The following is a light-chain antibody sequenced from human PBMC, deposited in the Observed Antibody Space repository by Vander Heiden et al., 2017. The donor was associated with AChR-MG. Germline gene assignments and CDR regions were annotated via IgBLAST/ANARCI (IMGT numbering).Light chain of an antibody. Sequence: EIVLTQSPATLSLSPGDTATLSCRASQSVSNYLAWYQQKPGQAPRLLIYDASNRATDIPARFSGSGSGTDFTLTISSLEPEDFVVYYCQQRNSWPMYTFGQGTKLEIK. J-gene: IGKJ2*01. V-gene: IGKV3-11*01. CDR3: QQRNSWPMYT. CDR1: QSVSNY. CDR2: DAS.